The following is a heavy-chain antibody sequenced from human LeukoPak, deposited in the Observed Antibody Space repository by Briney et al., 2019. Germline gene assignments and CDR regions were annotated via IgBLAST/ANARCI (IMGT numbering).Heavy chain of an antibody. V-gene: IGHV3-30-3*01. CDR3: ARDLYGSGDY. CDR2: ISYDGSNK. Sequence: PGRSLRLSCAASGFAFSSNAMHWVRQAPGKGLEWVAVISYDGSNKYYADSAKGRFTISRDNSKNTLYLQMNSLRAEDTAVYYCARDLYGSGDYWGQGTLVTVSS. J-gene: IGHJ4*02. D-gene: IGHD6-19*01. CDR1: GFAFSSNA.